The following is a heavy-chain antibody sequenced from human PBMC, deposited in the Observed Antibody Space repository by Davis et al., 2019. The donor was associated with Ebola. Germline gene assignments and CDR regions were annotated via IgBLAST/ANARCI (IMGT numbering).Heavy chain of an antibody. D-gene: IGHD3-10*01. CDR2: ISGDGGST. J-gene: IGHJ6*02. CDR1: GFTFDDYA. V-gene: IGHV3-43*02. Sequence: GESLKISCAASGFTFDDYAMHWVRQAPGKGLEWVSLISGDGGSTYYADSVKGRFTISRDNSKNSLYLQMNSLRTEDTALYYCAKDITMVRGVVFYYYGMDVWGQGTTVIVSS. CDR3: AKDITMVRGVVFYYYGMDV.